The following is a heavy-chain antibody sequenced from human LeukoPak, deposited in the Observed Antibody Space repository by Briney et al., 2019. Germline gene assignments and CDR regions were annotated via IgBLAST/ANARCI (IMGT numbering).Heavy chain of an antibody. CDR2: IYHSGST. D-gene: IGHD3-3*01. J-gene: IGHJ4*02. Sequence: SQTLSLTCTVSGGSISSGGYYWSWIRQPPGKGLEWIGYIYHSGSTYYNPSLKSRVTISVDRSKNQFSLKLSSVTAADTAVYYCARGGGITIFGVVSDFDYWGQGTLATVSS. CDR3: ARGGGITIFGVVSDFDY. CDR1: GGSISSGGYY. V-gene: IGHV4-30-2*01.